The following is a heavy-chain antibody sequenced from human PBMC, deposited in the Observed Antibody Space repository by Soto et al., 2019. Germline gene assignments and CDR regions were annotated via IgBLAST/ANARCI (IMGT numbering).Heavy chain of an antibody. J-gene: IGHJ5*02. CDR3: ARDRGLRYFDWLSHYNWFDP. Sequence: ASVKVSCKVSGNTLTELSMHWVCQAPGQRLEWMGWINAGNGNTKYSQKFQGRVTITRDTSASTAYMELSSLRSEDTAVYYCARDRGLRYFDWLSHYNWFDPSGQGTLVTVSS. CDR2: INAGNGNT. V-gene: IGHV1-3*01. CDR1: GNTLTELS. D-gene: IGHD3-9*01.